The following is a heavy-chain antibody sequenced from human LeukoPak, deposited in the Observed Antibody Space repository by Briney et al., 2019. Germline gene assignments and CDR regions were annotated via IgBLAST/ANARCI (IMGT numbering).Heavy chain of an antibody. V-gene: IGHV1-8*01. J-gene: IGHJ6*03. CDR1: GYTFTSYD. CDR2: MNPNSGNT. CDR3: ARVGFGYCSSTSCPLYYYYYMDV. Sequence: ASVKVSCKASGYTFTSYDINWVRQATGQGLEWMGWMNPNSGNTGYAQKFQGRVTMTRNTSISTAYMELSSLRSEDTAVYYCARVGFGYCSSTSCPLYYYYYMDVWGKGTTVTISS. D-gene: IGHD2-2*03.